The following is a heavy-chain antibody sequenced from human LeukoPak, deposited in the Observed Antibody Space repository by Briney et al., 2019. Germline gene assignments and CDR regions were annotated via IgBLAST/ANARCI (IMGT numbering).Heavy chain of an antibody. J-gene: IGHJ4*02. V-gene: IGHV3-21*01. CDR2: ISDSSGYI. Sequence: PGGSLRLSCAASGFTFSTYSMNWVRQAPGKGLEWVSSISDSSGYIYYADSVKGRFTISRDNAKNSLYLQMNSLRAEDTAVYYCARVHDSSGYAFDYWGQGTLVTVSS. D-gene: IGHD3-22*01. CDR3: ARVHDSSGYAFDY. CDR1: GFTFSTYS.